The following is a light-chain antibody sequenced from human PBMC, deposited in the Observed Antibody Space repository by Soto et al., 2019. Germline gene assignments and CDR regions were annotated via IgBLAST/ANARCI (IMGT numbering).Light chain of an antibody. CDR2: GAS. V-gene: IGKV3-20*01. Sequence: EIVLTQSPGTLSLFPGERATLSCRASQRLITRYLAWYQQKPGQAPRLLIYGASSGATAIPDRFSGSGAGKDFPISISRLETEDCAVYSCQQGGTPPTFGQGTRLEIK. CDR1: QRLITRY. CDR3: QQGGTPPT. J-gene: IGKJ5*01.